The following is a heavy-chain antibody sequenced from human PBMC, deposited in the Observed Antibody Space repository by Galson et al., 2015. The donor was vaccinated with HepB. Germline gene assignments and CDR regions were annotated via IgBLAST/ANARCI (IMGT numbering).Heavy chain of an antibody. J-gene: IGHJ4*02. Sequence: SLRLSCAASGFTFSDYAMHWVRQAPGKGLEYVSAIRSSGDSTYYANSVKGRFSVSRDNSKNTLYLQMGSLRAEDMAVYYCARSTSSAWYRPVPFDYWGQGTLVTVSA. CDR2: IRSSGDST. V-gene: IGHV3-64*01. CDR1: GFTFSDYA. D-gene: IGHD6-19*01. CDR3: ARSTSSAWYRPVPFDY.